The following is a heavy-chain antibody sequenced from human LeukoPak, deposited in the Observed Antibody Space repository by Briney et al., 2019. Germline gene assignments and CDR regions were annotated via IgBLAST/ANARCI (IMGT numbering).Heavy chain of an antibody. V-gene: IGHV1-2*02. Sequence: ASVKVSCKASGGTFSSNAVTWVRQAPGQGLEWMGWINPNSGGTNYAQKFQGRVTMTRDTSISTAYMELSRLRSDDTAVYYCARDPVLGIAATRRFDYWGQGTLVTGSS. CDR1: GGTFSSNA. CDR3: ARDPVLGIAATRRFDY. J-gene: IGHJ4*02. CDR2: INPNSGGT. D-gene: IGHD6-13*01.